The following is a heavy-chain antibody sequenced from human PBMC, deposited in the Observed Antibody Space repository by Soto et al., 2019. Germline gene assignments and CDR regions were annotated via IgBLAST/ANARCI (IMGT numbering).Heavy chain of an antibody. Sequence: GGSLRLSCAASGFTFSSYAMSWVRQAPGKGLEWVSAISGSGGSTYYADSVKGRFTISRDNSKNTLYLQMNSLRAEDTAVYYCAKHGGQWLLGVRMDFDYWGQGTLVTVSS. D-gene: IGHD6-19*01. V-gene: IGHV3-23*01. CDR3: AKHGGQWLLGVRMDFDY. CDR2: ISGSGGST. J-gene: IGHJ4*02. CDR1: GFTFSSYA.